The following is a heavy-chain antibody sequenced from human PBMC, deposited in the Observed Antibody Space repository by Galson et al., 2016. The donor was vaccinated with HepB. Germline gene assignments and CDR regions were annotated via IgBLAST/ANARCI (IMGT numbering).Heavy chain of an antibody. CDR2: IWYDGSKK. CDR3: ARDLGVYNFWSGYTHYGMDV. CDR1: GFTFSNYA. V-gene: IGHV3-33*08. Sequence: SLRLSCAASGFTFSNYAMNWVRQAPGKGLEWVAIIWYDGSKKYYADPVKGRFTISRDNSKNTLYLQMNSLRAEDTAVYYCARDLGVYNFWSGYTHYGMDVWGQGTTVTVSS. D-gene: IGHD3-3*01. J-gene: IGHJ6*02.